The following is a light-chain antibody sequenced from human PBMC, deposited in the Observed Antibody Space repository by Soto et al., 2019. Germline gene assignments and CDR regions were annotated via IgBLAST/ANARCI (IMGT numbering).Light chain of an antibody. Sequence: EVVMTQSPGTLSVSPGESATLSCRASHPVSSNVAWYQQRPGQAPRLLIDGAFTRATGVPARFSGSRSGTEFPLTISSLQSEDFAVYYCQQYNNWPITFGQGKRLEIK. V-gene: IGKV3-15*01. CDR3: QQYNNWPIT. J-gene: IGKJ5*01. CDR2: GAF. CDR1: HPVSSN.